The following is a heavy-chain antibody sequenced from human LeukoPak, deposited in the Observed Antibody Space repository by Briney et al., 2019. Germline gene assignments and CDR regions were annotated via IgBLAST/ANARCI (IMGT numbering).Heavy chain of an antibody. J-gene: IGHJ5*02. Sequence: ASVKVSCKAPGYTFTSYYMHWVRQAPGQGLEWMGWINPKSGGTNYAQKLRGRVTMTRDTSITTAYMELSGLSSDDTAVYYCAREGPTEYWFDPWGQGTLVTVSS. CDR3: AREGPTEYWFDP. D-gene: IGHD1-26*01. CDR1: GYTFTSYY. CDR2: INPKSGGT. V-gene: IGHV1-2*02.